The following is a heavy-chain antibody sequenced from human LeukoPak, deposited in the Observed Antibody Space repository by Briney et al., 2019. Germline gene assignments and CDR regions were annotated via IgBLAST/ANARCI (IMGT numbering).Heavy chain of an antibody. CDR1: GFTFSSFG. V-gene: IGHV3-23*01. CDR3: AKDLNREYSYGSFDY. J-gene: IGHJ4*02. CDR2: ISGGGGST. D-gene: IGHD5-18*01. Sequence: GGSLRLSCSASGFTFSSFGWHWVRQAPGKGLEWVSAISGGGGSTDYADSVKGRFTISRDNSKNTLYLQMNSLRAEDTAVYYCAKDLNREYSYGSFDYWGQGTLVTVSS.